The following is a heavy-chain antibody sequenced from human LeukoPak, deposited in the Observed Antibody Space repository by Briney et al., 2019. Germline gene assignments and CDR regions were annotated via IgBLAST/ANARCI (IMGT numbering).Heavy chain of an antibody. J-gene: IGHJ4*02. Sequence: GGSLRLSCTASGFTFSSYAMHWVRQAPGKGLEWVAVISYDGSNKYYADSVKGRFTISRDNSKNTLYLQMNSLRAEDTAVYYCARDSLRGSFDYWGQGTLVTVSS. CDR3: ARDSLRGSFDY. CDR2: ISYDGSNK. V-gene: IGHV3-30-3*01. CDR1: GFTFSSYA.